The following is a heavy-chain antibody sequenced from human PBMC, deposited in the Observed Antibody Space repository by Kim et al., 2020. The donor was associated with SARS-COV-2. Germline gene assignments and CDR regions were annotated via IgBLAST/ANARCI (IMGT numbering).Heavy chain of an antibody. CDR2: SS. D-gene: IGHD6-19*01. CDR3: ARVFGGWVPR. Sequence: SSENIPSLMSPVTVSVDTSKNKFTLKLSSVTAADTAVYYCARVFGGWVPRWGQGTLVTVSS. J-gene: IGHJ4*02. V-gene: IGHV4-39*06.